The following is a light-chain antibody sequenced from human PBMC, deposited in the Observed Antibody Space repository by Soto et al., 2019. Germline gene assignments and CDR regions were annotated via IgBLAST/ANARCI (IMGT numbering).Light chain of an antibody. CDR1: SSDVGDYNY. CDR3: TSNTSSSPRV. V-gene: IGLV2-14*01. Sequence: QSALTQPASVSGSPGQSITISCTGTSSDVGDYNYVSWYQQHPGKAPKLVIFDVSDRPSGVSNRFSGSKSGNTASLTISGLQAEDGADFYRTSNTSSSPRVFGTGTKLTVL. J-gene: IGLJ1*01. CDR2: DVS.